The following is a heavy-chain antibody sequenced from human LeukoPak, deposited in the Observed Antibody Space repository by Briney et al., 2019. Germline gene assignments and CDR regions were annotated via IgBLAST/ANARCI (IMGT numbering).Heavy chain of an antibody. J-gene: IGHJ4*02. V-gene: IGHV3-23*01. CDR3: ARDSFGGGK. CDR2: ISISGAGT. Sequence: GGSLRLSCAASGFTSSSYAMSWVRQAPGKGLECVSPISISGAGTYYADSVKGRFTISRDNSKNTVYLQMNSLRAEDTAVYYCARDSFGGGKWGQGTLVTVSS. CDR1: GFTSSSYA. D-gene: IGHD3-10*01.